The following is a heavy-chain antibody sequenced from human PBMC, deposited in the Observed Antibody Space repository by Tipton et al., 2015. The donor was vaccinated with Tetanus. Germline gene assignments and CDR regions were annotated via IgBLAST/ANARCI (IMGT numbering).Heavy chain of an antibody. V-gene: IGHV3-33*01. CDR3: ARAVRGRDVFDV. Sequence: QVQLVQSGGGVVQPGRSLRLSCAASGFTFSSYGMHWVRQAPGKGLEWVTVIWYDGSNKYYADSVKGRFTISGDTSENSVYLQMSSLRPEDTALYYCARAVRGRDVFDVWGQGTVVTVSS. CDR2: IWYDGSNK. D-gene: IGHD3-10*01. J-gene: IGHJ3*01. CDR1: GFTFSSYG.